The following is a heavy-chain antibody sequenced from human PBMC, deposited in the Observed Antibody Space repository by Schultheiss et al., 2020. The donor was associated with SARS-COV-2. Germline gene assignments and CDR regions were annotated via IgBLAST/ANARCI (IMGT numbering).Heavy chain of an antibody. CDR3: ARYYDSSGCYLWY. D-gene: IGHD3-22*01. CDR2: INANSGGT. J-gene: IGHJ4*02. V-gene: IGHV1-2*06. Sequence: ASVKVSCRASGYTFTGYYMHWVRQAPGQGLEWVGRINANSGGTDYGQKFQGRVTMTRDTSISTAYMELSRLRSDDTAVYYCARYYDSSGCYLWYWGQGTLVTVSS. CDR1: GYTFTGYY.